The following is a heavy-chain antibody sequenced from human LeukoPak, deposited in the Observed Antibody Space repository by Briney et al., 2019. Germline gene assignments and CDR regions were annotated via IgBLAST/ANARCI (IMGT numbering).Heavy chain of an antibody. CDR1: GYTFSDYY. Sequence: ASVKVSCKAYGYTFSDYYMHWVRQAPGQGLEWMGWINPKSGGANFAEKFQGRVTMTRDTSIRTVYMELNRVTYDDTAVYYCARGVGTSWFDPWGQGTLVTVSS. CDR3: ARGVGTSWFDP. D-gene: IGHD2-2*01. V-gene: IGHV1-2*02. J-gene: IGHJ5*02. CDR2: INPKSGGA.